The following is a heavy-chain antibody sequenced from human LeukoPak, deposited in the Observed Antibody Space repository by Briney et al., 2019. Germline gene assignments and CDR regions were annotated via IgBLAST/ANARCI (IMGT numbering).Heavy chain of an antibody. D-gene: IGHD5-12*01. CDR2: ISPNTGGT. CDR3: ARDLPKTGYVGALDI. CDR1: GFTFTGYY. Sequence: GASVKVSCKASGFTFTGYYMHWVRQAPGQGPEWMGWISPNTGGTNYAQNFKGRVTMTRDTSISTAYMELNSLTSDDTAVYYCARDLPKTGYVGALDIWGQGTMVTVSA. J-gene: IGHJ3*02. V-gene: IGHV1-2*02.